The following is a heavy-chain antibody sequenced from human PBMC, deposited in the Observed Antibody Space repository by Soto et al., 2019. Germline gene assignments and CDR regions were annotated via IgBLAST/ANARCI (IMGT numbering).Heavy chain of an antibody. CDR1: RDSVSSNSAA. V-gene: IGHV6-1*01. CDR2: TYYRSMWYN. D-gene: IGHD2-8*01. Sequence: SQTLSLTCVISRDSVSSNSAAWNWIRQSPSRGLEWLGRTYYRSMWYNDYAVSLKSRITINPDTSKNQFSLHLNSVTPEDTAVYYCATSYCTNGVCYPRDPFDIWGQGTMVTVSS. CDR3: ATSYCTNGVCYPRDPFDI. J-gene: IGHJ3*02.